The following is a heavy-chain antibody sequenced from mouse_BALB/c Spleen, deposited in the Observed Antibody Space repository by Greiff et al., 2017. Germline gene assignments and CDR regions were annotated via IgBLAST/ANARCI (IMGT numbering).Heavy chain of an antibody. D-gene: IGHD1-1*01. Sequence: EVKLMESGGGLVQPGGSLKLSCAASGFTFSSYGMSWVRQTPDKRLELVATINSNGGSTYYPDSVKGRFTISRDNAKNTLYLQMSSLKSEDTAMYYCARERFAWFAYWGQGTLVTVSA. V-gene: IGHV5-6-3*01. CDR2: INSNGGST. CDR3: ARERFAWFAY. CDR1: GFTFSSYG. J-gene: IGHJ3*01.